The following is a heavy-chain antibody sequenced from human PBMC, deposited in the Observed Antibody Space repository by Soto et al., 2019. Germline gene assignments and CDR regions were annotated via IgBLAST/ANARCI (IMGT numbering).Heavy chain of an antibody. CDR2: IWNDGSSE. V-gene: IGHV3-33*01. CDR3: ARGTTSGGNSGYARG. CDR1: GIAFCSYG. D-gene: IGHD5-12*01. Sequence: GGSLRLSCEASGIAFCSYGMHWIRQAPGKGLEWVALIWNDGSSEHYADSVKGRFTISRDNSKNTLHLQMRSLRDEDTAVYYCARGTTSGGNSGYARGWGQGTLVTVSS. J-gene: IGHJ4*02.